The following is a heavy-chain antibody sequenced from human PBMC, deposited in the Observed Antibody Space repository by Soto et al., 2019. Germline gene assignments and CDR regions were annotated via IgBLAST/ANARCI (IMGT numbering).Heavy chain of an antibody. D-gene: IGHD5-12*01. J-gene: IGHJ4*02. Sequence: PSETLSLTCTVSGGSISSGDYYWSWIRQPPGKGLEWIGYIYYSGSTYYNPSLKSRVTMSVDTSKNHFSLRLISVTAADTAIYFCARAGKLGRWLQPLDFWGQGTPVTVSS. CDR2: IYYSGST. CDR3: ARAGKLGRWLQPLDF. CDR1: GGSISSGDYY. V-gene: IGHV4-30-4*02.